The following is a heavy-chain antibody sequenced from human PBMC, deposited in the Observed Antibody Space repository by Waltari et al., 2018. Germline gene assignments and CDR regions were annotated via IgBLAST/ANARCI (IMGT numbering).Heavy chain of an antibody. CDR1: GGSISSSSYY. CDR2: IYYSGST. J-gene: IGHJ4*02. V-gene: IGHV4-39*07. CDR3: ASLRGGSIATRPNY. D-gene: IGHD5-12*01. Sequence: QLQLQESGPGLVKPSETLSLTCTVSGGSISSSSYYWGWIRQPPGKGLEWIGSIYYSGSTYYNPSLKSRVTISVDTSKNQFSLKLSSVTAADTAVYYCASLRGGSIATRPNYWGQGTLVTVSS.